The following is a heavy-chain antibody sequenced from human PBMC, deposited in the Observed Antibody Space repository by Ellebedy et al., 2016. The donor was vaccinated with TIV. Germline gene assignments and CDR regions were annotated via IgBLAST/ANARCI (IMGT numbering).Heavy chain of an antibody. J-gene: IGHJ6*02. CDR1: GGTFSSYD. Sequence: ASVKVSCKASGGTFSSYDINWVRQATGQGLEWMGGIIPIFGTANYAQKFQGRVTITADESTSTAYMELSSLRSEDTAVYYCARDSYYGSGIFYGMDVWGQGTLVTVSS. V-gene: IGHV1-69*13. CDR2: IIPIFGTA. CDR3: ARDSYYGSGIFYGMDV. D-gene: IGHD3-10*01.